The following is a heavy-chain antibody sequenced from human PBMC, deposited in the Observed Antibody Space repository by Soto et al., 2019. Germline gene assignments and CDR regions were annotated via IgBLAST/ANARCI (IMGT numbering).Heavy chain of an antibody. CDR3: VRDLGTGTAY. V-gene: IGHV4-4*02. CDR1: GDSITSRNW. CDR2: IYHSGAS. J-gene: IGHJ4*02. D-gene: IGHD1-1*01. Sequence: SETLSLTCAVSGDSITSRNWWSWVRQAPGKGLEWIGEIYHSGASTYNPSLKSRTTMSVDPSNNHFSLKLTSVTAADTAVYFCVRDLGTGTAYWGRGTLVTVSS.